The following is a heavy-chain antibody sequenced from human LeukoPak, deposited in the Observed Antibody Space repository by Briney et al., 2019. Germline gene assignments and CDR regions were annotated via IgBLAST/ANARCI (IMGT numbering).Heavy chain of an antibody. CDR2: IAIHGDT. V-gene: IGHV3-13*01. D-gene: IGHD6-19*01. J-gene: IGHJ4*02. CDR3: ARGGIHVSGIDGLDY. Sequence: GGSLRLSCAASGFTFIDYDMHWVRQVIGKGLEWVSAIAIHGDTQYSGSVKGRFTISRENTESSLYLQMNSLRAEDTTVYYCARGGIHVSGIDGLDYWGRGTLVTVSS. CDR1: GFTFIDYD.